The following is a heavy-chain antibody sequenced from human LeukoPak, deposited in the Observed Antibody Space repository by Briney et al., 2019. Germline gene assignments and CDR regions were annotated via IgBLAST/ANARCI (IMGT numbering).Heavy chain of an antibody. J-gene: IGHJ4*02. CDR2: ISSSSSYI. D-gene: IGHD3-9*01. CDR1: GITFSSYS. CDR3: ARGTTGYTVKIDY. Sequence: GGSLRLSCAASGITFSSYSMNWVRQAPGKGLEWVSSISSSSSYIYYADSVKGRFTIPRDNAKNSLYPQMNSLRAEDTAVYYCARGTTGYTVKIDYWGQGTLVTVSS. V-gene: IGHV3-21*01.